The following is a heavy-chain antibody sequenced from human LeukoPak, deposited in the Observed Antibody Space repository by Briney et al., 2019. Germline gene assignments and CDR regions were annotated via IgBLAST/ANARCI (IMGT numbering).Heavy chain of an antibody. CDR2: ISAYNGNT. Sequence: GASVKVSCKASGYTFTTYGVSWVRQAPGQGLEWMGWISAYNGNTNYAQKLQGRVTMTTDTSTSTAYMELRSLRSDDTAVYYCARTSFSYYYGSGSYGLDPWGQGTLVTVSS. V-gene: IGHV1-18*01. D-gene: IGHD3-10*01. CDR1: GYTFTTYG. CDR3: ARTSFSYYYGSGSYGLDP. J-gene: IGHJ5*02.